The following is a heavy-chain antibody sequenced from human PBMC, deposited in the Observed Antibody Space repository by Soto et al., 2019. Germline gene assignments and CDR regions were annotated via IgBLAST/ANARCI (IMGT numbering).Heavy chain of an antibody. D-gene: IGHD4-17*01. CDR1: GGSISSSNW. Sequence: SETLSLTCAVSGGSISSSNWLSWVRQPPGKGLEWIGEINHSGSTNYNPSLKSRVTISVDTSKNHLSLKLSSVTAADTAVYYCARGRDGGAAFWGQGTLVTVSS. CDR3: ARGRDGGAAF. V-gene: IGHV4-4*02. J-gene: IGHJ4*02. CDR2: INHSGST.